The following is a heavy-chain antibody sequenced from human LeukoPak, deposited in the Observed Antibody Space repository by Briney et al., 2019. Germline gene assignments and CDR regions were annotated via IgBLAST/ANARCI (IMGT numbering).Heavy chain of an antibody. J-gene: IGHJ5*02. Sequence: SETLSLTCAVYGGSFSGYYWSWIRQPPGKGLEWIGEINHSGSTNYNPSLKSRVTISIDTPKNQFSLKLSSVTAADTAVYYCARGRLAGYRNWFDPWGQGTLVTVSS. CDR3: ARGRLAGYRNWFDP. CDR2: INHSGST. D-gene: IGHD3-3*02. V-gene: IGHV4-34*01. CDR1: GGSFSGYY.